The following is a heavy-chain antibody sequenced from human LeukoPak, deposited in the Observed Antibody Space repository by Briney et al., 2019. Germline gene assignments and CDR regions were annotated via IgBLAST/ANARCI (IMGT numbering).Heavy chain of an antibody. CDR3: ARLPWSDWYFDL. Sequence: SETLSLTCAVSGYSISSGYYWGWIRQPPGTGLEWIGSLYHSGRIYYNPSLKSRVTISVDTSKNQFSLKLSSVTAADTAVYYCARLPWSDWYFDLWGRGTLVTVSS. J-gene: IGHJ2*01. D-gene: IGHD2-8*01. V-gene: IGHV4-38-2*01. CDR2: LYHSGRI. CDR1: GYSISSGYY.